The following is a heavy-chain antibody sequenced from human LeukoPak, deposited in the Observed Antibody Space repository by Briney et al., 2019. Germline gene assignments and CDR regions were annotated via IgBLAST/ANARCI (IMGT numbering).Heavy chain of an antibody. Sequence: QSGGSLRLSCAASGFTFSSYAMHWVRQAPGKGLEWVAVISYDGSNKYYADSVKGRFTISRDNSKNTLYLQMNSLRAEDTAVYYCARGNQVRGVIIRDHYWGQGTLVTVSS. D-gene: IGHD3-10*01. CDR2: ISYDGSNK. CDR3: ARGNQVRGVIIRDHY. J-gene: IGHJ4*02. CDR1: GFTFSSYA. V-gene: IGHV3-30-3*01.